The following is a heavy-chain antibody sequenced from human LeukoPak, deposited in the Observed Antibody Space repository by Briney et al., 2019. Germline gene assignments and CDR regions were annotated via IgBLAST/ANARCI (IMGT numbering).Heavy chain of an antibody. D-gene: IGHD3-16*01. Sequence: PGGSLRLSCAASGFTFSTYGMHWVRQAPGKGLEWVAIIWYDGSNKYYADSVKGRFTISRDNSKNTLYIQMNSLRAEDTAVYYCARDPPHDPPYYYGMDVWGQGTTVTVSS. CDR3: ARDPPHDPPYYYGMDV. CDR2: IWYDGSNK. V-gene: IGHV3-33*08. CDR1: GFTFSTYG. J-gene: IGHJ6*02.